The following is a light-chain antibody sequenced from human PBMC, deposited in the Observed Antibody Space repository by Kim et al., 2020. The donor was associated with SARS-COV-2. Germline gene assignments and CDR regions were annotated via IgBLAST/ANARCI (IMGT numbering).Light chain of an antibody. CDR1: QQISLY. J-gene: IGKJ2*01. CDR3: QQSYSAPYT. CDR2: GVF. Sequence: SASVADIVTITCRTSQQISLYLNWYQQKPGKAPKLLVYGVFNLASGVPSRFSGSGSRTEFTLTISSLQPEDFATYYCQQSYSAPYTFGQGTKLEIK. V-gene: IGKV1-39*01.